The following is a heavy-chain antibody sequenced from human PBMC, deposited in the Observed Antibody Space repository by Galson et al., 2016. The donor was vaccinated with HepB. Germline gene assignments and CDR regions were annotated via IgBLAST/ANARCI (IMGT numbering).Heavy chain of an antibody. D-gene: IGHD3-9*01. CDR2: ISADNGDT. V-gene: IGHV1-18*04. Sequence: SVKVSCKASGYTFRAYGITWVRQAPGQGLEWMGWISADNGDTNYAQKLQGRVTMTTDTSTNTVYMELRSLVSDDTTVYFCARTDFDWSVSIMDVWGQGTTVIVSS. CDR1: GYTFRAYG. J-gene: IGHJ6*02. CDR3: ARTDFDWSVSIMDV.